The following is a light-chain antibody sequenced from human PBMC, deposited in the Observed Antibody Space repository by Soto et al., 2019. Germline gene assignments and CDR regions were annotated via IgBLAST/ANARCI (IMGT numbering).Light chain of an antibody. CDR2: EVT. Sequence: QSVLTQPPAASGSPGQSVTISCTGTSSDVGGYNYVSWYQQHPDKAPKLVIYEVTKRPSGVPDRFSGSKSGNTASLTVSGLQAEDEADYYCSSFTGASTIFGTGTKSPS. J-gene: IGLJ1*01. CDR3: SSFTGASTI. V-gene: IGLV2-8*01. CDR1: SSDVGGYNY.